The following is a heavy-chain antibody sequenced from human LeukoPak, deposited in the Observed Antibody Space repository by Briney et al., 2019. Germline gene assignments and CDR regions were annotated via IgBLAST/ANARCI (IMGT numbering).Heavy chain of an antibody. V-gene: IGHV3-23*01. J-gene: IGHJ4*02. D-gene: IGHD3-16*01. CDR1: GFKFSSYA. CDR3: AKGVSRLHDYFLDY. Sequence: GGSLRLSCAASGFKFSSYAMSWVRQAPGKGLEWVSDISDSGSSTHYADSVKGRFTISRDNSKNTLYLQMNSLRAEDTAVYYCAKGVSRLHDYFLDYWGQGTLVTVSS. CDR2: ISDSGSST.